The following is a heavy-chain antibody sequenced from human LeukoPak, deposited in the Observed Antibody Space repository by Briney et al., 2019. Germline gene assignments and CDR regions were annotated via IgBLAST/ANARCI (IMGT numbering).Heavy chain of an antibody. Sequence: ASVTVSCKASGYTFTSYDINWVRQATGQGLEWMGWMNPNSGNTGYAQKFQGRVTMTRNTSISTAYMELSSLRSEDTAMYYCARVNDYGDNYPDYWGQGTLVTVSS. D-gene: IGHD4-17*01. CDR2: MNPNSGNT. CDR1: GYTFTSYD. CDR3: ARVNDYGDNYPDY. J-gene: IGHJ4*02. V-gene: IGHV1-8*01.